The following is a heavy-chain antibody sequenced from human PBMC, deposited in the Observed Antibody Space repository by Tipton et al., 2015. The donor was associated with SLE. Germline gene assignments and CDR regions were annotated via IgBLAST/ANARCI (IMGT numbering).Heavy chain of an antibody. CDR2: ISYDGSNK. CDR1: GFTFSSYA. D-gene: IGHD3-9*01. CDR3: ARDPARLGYFDY. J-gene: IGHJ4*02. V-gene: IGHV3-30-3*01. Sequence: QLVQSGGGVVQPGRSLRLSCAASGFTFSSYAMHWVRQAPGKGLEWVAVISYDGSNKYYADSVKGRFTISRDNSKNTLYLQMNSLRAEDTAVYYCARDPARLGYFDYWGQGTLVTVSS.